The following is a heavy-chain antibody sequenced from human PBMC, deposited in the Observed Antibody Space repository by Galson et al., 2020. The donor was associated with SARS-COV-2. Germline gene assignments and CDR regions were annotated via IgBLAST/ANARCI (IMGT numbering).Heavy chain of an antibody. CDR1: GYTFTGYY. CDR3: ARLGSGSYYTMGAGYYYYGMDV. Sequence: GASVKVSCKASGYTFTGYYMHWVRQAPGQGLEWMGWINPNSGGTNYAQKFQGRVTMTRDTSISTAYMELSRLRSDDTAVYYCARLGSGSYYTMGAGYYYYGMDVWGQGTTVTVSS. CDR2: INPNSGGT. J-gene: IGHJ6*02. D-gene: IGHD3-10*01. V-gene: IGHV1-2*02.